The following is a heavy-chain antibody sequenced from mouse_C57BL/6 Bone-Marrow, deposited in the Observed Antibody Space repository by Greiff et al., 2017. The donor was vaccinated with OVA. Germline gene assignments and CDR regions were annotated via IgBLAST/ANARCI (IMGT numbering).Heavy chain of an antibody. CDR3: ARGGFAY. Sequence: EVQGVESGPELVKPGDSVKISCKASGYSFTGYFMNWVMQSHGKSLEWIGRINPYNGDTFYNQKFKGKATLTVDKSSSTAHMELRSLTSEDSAVYYCARGGFAYWGQGTLVTVSA. CDR1: GYSFTGYF. CDR2: INPYNGDT. J-gene: IGHJ3*01. V-gene: IGHV1-20*01.